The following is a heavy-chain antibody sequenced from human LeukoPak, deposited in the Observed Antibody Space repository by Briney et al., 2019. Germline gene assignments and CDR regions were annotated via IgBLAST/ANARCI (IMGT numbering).Heavy chain of an antibody. J-gene: IGHJ4*02. V-gene: IGHV4-34*01. CDR3: ARGQLTYSSSPYYFDY. CDR2: INHSGST. D-gene: IGHD6-6*01. Sequence: SETLSLTCAVYGGSFSGYYWSWIRQPPGKGLGWIGEINHSGSTNYNPSLKSRVTISVDTSKNQFSLKLSSVTAADTAVYYCARGQLTYSSSPYYFDYWGQGTLVTVSS. CDR1: GGSFSGYY.